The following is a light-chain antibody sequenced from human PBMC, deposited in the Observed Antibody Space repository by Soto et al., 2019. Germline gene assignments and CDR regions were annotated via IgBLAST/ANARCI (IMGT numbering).Light chain of an antibody. CDR1: QSISSD. V-gene: IGKV1-39*01. Sequence: DIPMTQSPSSLSASVGDRVTITCRASQSISSDLNWYQQKPGKAPKLLIYAASSLQSGVPSRFSGSGSGTDFALTISSLQPEDFAAYSCQQSFSTPYTFGQGTNLEI. CDR3: QQSFSTPYT. CDR2: AAS. J-gene: IGKJ2*01.